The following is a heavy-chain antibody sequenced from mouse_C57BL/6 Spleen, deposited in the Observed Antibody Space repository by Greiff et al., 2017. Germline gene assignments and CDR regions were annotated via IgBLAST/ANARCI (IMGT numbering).Heavy chain of an antibody. CDR1: GYTFTSYW. D-gene: IGHD1-1*01. Sequence: VQLQQPGAELVKPGASVKLSCKASGYTFTSYWMHWVKQRPGQGLEWIGMIHPNSGSTNYNEKFKSKATLTVDKSSSTAYMHLSSLTSEDSAVYDGARDGVLRWYIDGWGTGTTVTGSS. CDR3: ARDGVLRWYIDG. CDR2: IHPNSGST. J-gene: IGHJ1*03. V-gene: IGHV1-64*01.